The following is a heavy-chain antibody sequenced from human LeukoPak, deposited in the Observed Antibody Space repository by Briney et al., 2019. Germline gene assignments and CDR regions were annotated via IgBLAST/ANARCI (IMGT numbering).Heavy chain of an antibody. Sequence: SETLSLTCTVSGGSISSYYWSWIRQAAGKGLERIGRIHTSGRTDYNPSLRSRVTMSLDTSKNLFSLKLSSVTAADSAFYYCARDLITPPYNWFDPWGQGTLVTVSS. CDR3: ARDLITPPYNWFDP. CDR1: GGSISSYY. CDR2: IHTSGRT. J-gene: IGHJ5*02. V-gene: IGHV4-4*07. D-gene: IGHD5-24*01.